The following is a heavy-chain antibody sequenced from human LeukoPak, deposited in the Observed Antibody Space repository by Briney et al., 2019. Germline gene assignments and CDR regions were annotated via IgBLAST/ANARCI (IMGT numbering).Heavy chain of an antibody. CDR2: INHSGST. CDR1: GGSLSGYS. D-gene: IGHD3-10*01. Sequence: PSETLSLTRAVNGGSLSGYSWSWIRQPPGKGLEWIGEINHSGSTNYNASLTSRVTISADTSQNQFSLKLRSVTAADTAVYYCARVYVTVVRGSWFDPWGQGTLVTVSS. CDR3: ARVYVTVVRGSWFDP. J-gene: IGHJ5*02. V-gene: IGHV4-34*01.